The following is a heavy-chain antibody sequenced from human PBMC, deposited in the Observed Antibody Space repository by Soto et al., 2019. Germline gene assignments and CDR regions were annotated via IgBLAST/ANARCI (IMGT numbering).Heavy chain of an antibody. D-gene: IGHD6-6*01. CDR1: RGTFSTST. CDR3: ARDHLAARPDGDYYYYYMDV. Sequence: QVQLVQSGAEVKKPGSSVNVSCKASRGTFSTSTISWVRQAPGQGLEWMGRFIPILGIPHYAQKFQGRVTITADKSTSTAYMELSSLRSEDTAVYYCARDHLAARPDGDYYYYYMDVWGKGTTVTVSS. J-gene: IGHJ6*03. V-gene: IGHV1-69*08. CDR2: FIPILGIP.